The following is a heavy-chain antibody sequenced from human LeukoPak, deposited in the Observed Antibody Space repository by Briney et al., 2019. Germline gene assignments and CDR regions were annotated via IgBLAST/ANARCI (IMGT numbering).Heavy chain of an antibody. CDR2: INAGDGNT. CDR3: ARGIWTGRTNYYLDN. V-gene: IGHV1-3*01. CDR1: GGTFSSYA. J-gene: IGHJ4*02. Sequence: ASVKVSCKASGGTFSSYAISWVRLAPGQGLEWMGWINAGDGNTKYSQKFQGRAVITRDKSATTAYMELSSLRSEDTAVYHCARGIWTGRTNYYLDNWGQGTLVTVSS. D-gene: IGHD3/OR15-3a*01.